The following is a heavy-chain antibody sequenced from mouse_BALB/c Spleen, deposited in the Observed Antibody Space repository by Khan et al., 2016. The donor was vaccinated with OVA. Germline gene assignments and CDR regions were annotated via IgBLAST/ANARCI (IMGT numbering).Heavy chain of an antibody. Sequence: VQLQQSGPELVKPGASVKISCKASGYSFTGYFMNWVMQSHGKSLEWIGRINPHIGETFYNQKFKGKATLTVDESSSTAHMELRSLASEDSAVYYCERKNGSDFDYWGQGTTLTVSS. D-gene: IGHD1-1*01. V-gene: IGHV1-20*02. CDR2: INPHIGET. CDR1: GYSFTGYF. J-gene: IGHJ2*01. CDR3: ERKNGSDFDY.